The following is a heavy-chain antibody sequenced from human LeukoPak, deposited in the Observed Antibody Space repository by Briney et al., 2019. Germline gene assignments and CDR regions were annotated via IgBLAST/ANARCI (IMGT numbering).Heavy chain of an antibody. CDR3: ARQSNTLIYPRQFAS. V-gene: IGHV4-38-2*01. Sequence: PSETLSLTWAVSGYSISSGSYWGWIRQPPGKGLEYIGSMYHSASTYYNPSLKNRVTISLDTSKNQFSLNLRSVTAADTAVYYCARQSNTLIYPRQFASWGQGTQVTVSS. J-gene: IGHJ4*02. D-gene: IGHD2-8*01. CDR2: MYHSAST. CDR1: GYSISSGSY.